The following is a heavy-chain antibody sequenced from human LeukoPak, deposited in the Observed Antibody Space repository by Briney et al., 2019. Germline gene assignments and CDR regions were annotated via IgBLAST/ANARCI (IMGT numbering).Heavy chain of an antibody. CDR1: GGSFSGYY. Sequence: PSETLSLTCAVYGGSFSGYYWSWIRQPPGKGLEWIGEINHSGSTNYNPSLKSRVTISVDTSKNQFSLKLSSVTAADTAVYYCARGVLSGYFDYWGQGTLVTVSS. D-gene: IGHD3-10*01. CDR3: ARGVLSGYFDY. J-gene: IGHJ4*02. V-gene: IGHV4-34*01. CDR2: INHSGST.